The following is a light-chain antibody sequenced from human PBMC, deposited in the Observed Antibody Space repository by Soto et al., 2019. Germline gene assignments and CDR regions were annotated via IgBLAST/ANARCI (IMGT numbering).Light chain of an antibody. CDR3: SSYAGSNNWV. V-gene: IGLV2-8*01. CDR1: SSDVGGYNY. CDR2: EVS. Sequence: QSALTQPPSASGSLGQSVTISCTGTSSDVGGYNYVSWYQQHPGKAPKLMIYEVSTRPSGVPDRFSGSKSGNTASLTVSGLQAEDEADYYCSSYAGSNNWVFGGGTKLTVL. J-gene: IGLJ3*02.